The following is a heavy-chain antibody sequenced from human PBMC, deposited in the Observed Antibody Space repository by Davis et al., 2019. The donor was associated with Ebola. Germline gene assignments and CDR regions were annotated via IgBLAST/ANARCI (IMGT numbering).Heavy chain of an antibody. J-gene: IGHJ4*02. CDR2: IYPGDSDT. V-gene: IGHV5-51*01. Sequence: GESLKISCQGSGYSFTSYWIGWVRQMPGKGLEWMGIIYPGDSDTRYSPSFQGQVTISADKSISTAYLQWSSLKASDTAMYYCARRGYCSGGSCYPTFDYWGQGTLVTVSS. D-gene: IGHD2-15*01. CDR1: GYSFTSYW. CDR3: ARRGYCSGGSCYPTFDY.